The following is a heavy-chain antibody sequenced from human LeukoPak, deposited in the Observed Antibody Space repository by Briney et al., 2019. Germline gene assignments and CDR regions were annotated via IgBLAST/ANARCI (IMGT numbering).Heavy chain of an antibody. D-gene: IGHD2-15*01. CDR2: IYTSGST. Sequence: SEILSLTCTVSGGSISSGSYYWSWIRQPAGQGLEWIGRIYTSGSTNYNPSLKSRVTISVDTSKNQFSLKLSSVTAADTAVYYCARGFGVVVAAIDYWGQGTLVTVSS. J-gene: IGHJ4*02. CDR1: GGSISSGSYY. CDR3: ARGFGVVVAAIDY. V-gene: IGHV4-61*02.